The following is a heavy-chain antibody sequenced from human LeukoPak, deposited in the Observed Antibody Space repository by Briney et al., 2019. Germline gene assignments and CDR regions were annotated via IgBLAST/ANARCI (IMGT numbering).Heavy chain of an antibody. Sequence: GGSLRLSCAASGFTVSSNYMSWVRQAPGKGLEWVSVIYSGGSTYYADSVKGRFTISRDNSKNTLYLQMNSLRAEDTAVYYCARDGYYDSSGPGMDVWGQGTTVTVSS. V-gene: IGHV3-53*01. J-gene: IGHJ6*02. D-gene: IGHD3-22*01. CDR1: GFTVSSNY. CDR2: IYSGGST. CDR3: ARDGYYDSSGPGMDV.